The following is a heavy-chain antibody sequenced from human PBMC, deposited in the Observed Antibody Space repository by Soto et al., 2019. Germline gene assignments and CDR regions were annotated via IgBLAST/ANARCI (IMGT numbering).Heavy chain of an antibody. Sequence: QLQLQESGPGLVKPSETLSLTCTVSNGSFTSAIYYWGWIRQPPGKGLEWIGSIYHSGSTYYNPSLQGRVTISVDTSKNQFSLKLSSVTAADTAVYFCAGRSSLASVQVYFGEISNYNWFDPWGQGTLVTVSS. D-gene: IGHD3-10*01. CDR3: AGRSSLASVQVYFGEISNYNWFDP. CDR1: NGSFTSAIYY. V-gene: IGHV4-39*01. J-gene: IGHJ5*02. CDR2: IYHSGST.